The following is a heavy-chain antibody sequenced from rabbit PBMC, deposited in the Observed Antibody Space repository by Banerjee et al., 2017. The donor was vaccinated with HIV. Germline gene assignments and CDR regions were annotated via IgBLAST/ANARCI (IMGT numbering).Heavy chain of an antibody. V-gene: IGHV1S43*01. D-gene: IGHD6-1*01. CDR2: IVTSTGST. J-gene: IGHJ4*01. Sequence: QSLEESGGDLVKPGGTLTLTCKASGIDFSNHYYMCWVRQAPGKGLELIACIVTSTGSTWYASWVNGRFTISRSTSLNTVDLKMTSLTAADTATYFCARAAGYVGYGHAYFGLWGPGTLVTVS. CDR1: GIDFSNHYY. CDR3: ARAAGYVGYGHAYFGL.